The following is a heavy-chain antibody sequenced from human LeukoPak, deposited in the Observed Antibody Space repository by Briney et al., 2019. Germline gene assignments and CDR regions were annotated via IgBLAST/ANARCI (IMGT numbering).Heavy chain of an antibody. D-gene: IGHD2-15*01. Sequence: PGGSLRLSCEASGFTFSEHSMSWVRQAPGKGLEWVSTIKRDGSNTYYTDSVEGRFTISRDNSKNTLYLEMNTLRAEDTAVYYCAKGGYASCFGPWGQGTQVTVSS. CDR2: IKRDGSNT. J-gene: IGHJ5*02. CDR3: AKGGYASCFGP. V-gene: IGHV3-23*05. CDR1: GFTFSEHS.